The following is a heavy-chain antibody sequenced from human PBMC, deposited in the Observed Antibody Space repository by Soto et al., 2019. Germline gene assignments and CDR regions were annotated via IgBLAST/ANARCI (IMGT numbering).Heavy chain of an antibody. V-gene: IGHV1-69*02. CDR3: ARGWPARHPDYYGMDV. CDR1: GGTFSSYT. J-gene: IGHJ6*02. CDR2: IIPILGIA. Sequence: QVQLVQSGAEVKKPGSSVKVSCKASGGTFSSYTISWVRQAPGQGLEWMGRIIPILGIANYAQKFQGRVTITADKSTSTAYMELSSLRPEDTAVYYCARGWPARHPDYYGMDVWGQGTTVTVSS.